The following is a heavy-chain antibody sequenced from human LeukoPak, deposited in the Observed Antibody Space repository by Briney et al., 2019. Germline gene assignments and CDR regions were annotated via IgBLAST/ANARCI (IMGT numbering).Heavy chain of an antibody. D-gene: IGHD6-13*01. CDR1: GGSISSGGYY. J-gene: IGHJ1*01. Sequence: PSQTLSLTCTVSGGSISSGGYYWSWIRQPPGKGLEWIGYIYHSGSTYYNPSLKSRVTISVDRSKNQFSLKLSSVTAADTAVYYCARVGRIAAADMGEYFQHWGQGTLVTVSS. CDR2: IYHSGST. V-gene: IGHV4-30-2*01. CDR3: ARVGRIAAADMGEYFQH.